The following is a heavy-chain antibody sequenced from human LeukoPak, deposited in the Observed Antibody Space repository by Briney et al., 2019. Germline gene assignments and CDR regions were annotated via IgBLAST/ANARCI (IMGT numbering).Heavy chain of an antibody. CDR1: GFTFSSYG. D-gene: IGHD3-22*01. CDR2: ISYDGSNK. J-gene: IGHJ4*02. Sequence: GGSLRLSCAASGFTFSSYGMHWVRQAPGKGLEWVAVISYDGSNKYYADSVKGRFTISRDNPKNTLYLQMNSLRAEDTAVYYCAKVPSYYYDSSGYFTWGQGTLVTVSS. CDR3: AKVPSYYYDSSGYFT. V-gene: IGHV3-30*18.